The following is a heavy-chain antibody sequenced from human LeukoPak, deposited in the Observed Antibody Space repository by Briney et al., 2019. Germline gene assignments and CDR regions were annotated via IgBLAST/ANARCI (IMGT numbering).Heavy chain of an antibody. CDR2: IYTSGST. V-gene: IGHV4-61*02. CDR1: GGSISSGSYY. D-gene: IGHD4-17*01. CDR3: ARDNSGPVTTSAEYFQH. Sequence: PSETLSLTCTVSGGSISSGSYYWSWIRQPAGKGLEWIGRIYTSGSTNYNPSLKSRVTISVDTSKNQFSLKLSSVTAANTAVYYCARDNSGPVTTSAEYFQHWGQGTLVTVSS. J-gene: IGHJ1*01.